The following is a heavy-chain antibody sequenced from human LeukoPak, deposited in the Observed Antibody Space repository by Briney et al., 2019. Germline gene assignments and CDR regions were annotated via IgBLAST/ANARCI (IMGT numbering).Heavy chain of an antibody. CDR1: GYTFTSYG. CDR3: ARRQGTTLSFDY. Sequence: ASVKVSCKASGYTFTSYGFSWVRQAPGQGLEWMGWINAYNGNTNYAQKLQGRVTMTTDTPTSTAYMELRSLRFDDTAVYYCARRQGTTLSFDYWGQGTLVTVSS. D-gene: IGHD1-1*01. CDR2: INAYNGNT. V-gene: IGHV1-18*01. J-gene: IGHJ4*02.